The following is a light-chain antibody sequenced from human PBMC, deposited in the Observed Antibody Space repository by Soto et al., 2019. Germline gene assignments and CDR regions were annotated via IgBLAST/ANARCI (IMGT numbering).Light chain of an antibody. Sequence: EIVLTQPPGTLSLSPGERATLSCRASQSVSSIFLAWYQQKPGQAPRLLIYGASSRATGIPDRFSGSGSGTDFTLTISRLEPEDVAVYYCQQYGSSPLTFGGGTKVEIK. CDR1: QSVSSIF. CDR3: QQYGSSPLT. CDR2: GAS. V-gene: IGKV3-20*01. J-gene: IGKJ4*01.